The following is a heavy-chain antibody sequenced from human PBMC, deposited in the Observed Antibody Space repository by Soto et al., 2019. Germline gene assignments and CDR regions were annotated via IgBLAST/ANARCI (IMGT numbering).Heavy chain of an antibody. CDR3: AKDPMIVVVIDEYYVDY. CDR1: GFTFSSYA. J-gene: IGHJ4*02. D-gene: IGHD3-22*01. V-gene: IGHV3-23*01. CDR2: ISGSGGST. Sequence: HPGGSLRLSCAASGFTFSSYAMSWVRQAPGKGLEWVSAISGSGGSTYYADSVKGRFTISRDNSKNTLYLQMNSLRAEDTAVYYCAKDPMIVVVIDEYYVDYWGQGTLVTVSS.